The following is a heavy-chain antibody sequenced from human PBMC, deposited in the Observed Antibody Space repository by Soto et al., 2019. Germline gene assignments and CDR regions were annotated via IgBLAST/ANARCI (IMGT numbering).Heavy chain of an antibody. D-gene: IGHD3-10*01. Sequence: QAHLVPSGAEVKKPGSSVKVSCKTSGGSFNNYAVSWVRQAPGQGLEWMGGIIPNFDTPNYAQKFQDRVTIIADESTSTVYMELRSLRSNDTAVYYCAVAMVREILIFESSGMHVWGQGTTVIVSS. J-gene: IGHJ6*02. CDR3: AVAMVREILIFESSGMHV. CDR1: GGSFNNYA. CDR2: IIPNFDTP. V-gene: IGHV1-69*01.